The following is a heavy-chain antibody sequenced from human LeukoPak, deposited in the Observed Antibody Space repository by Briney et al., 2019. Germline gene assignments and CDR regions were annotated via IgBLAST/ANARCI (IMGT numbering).Heavy chain of an antibody. CDR2: IYYSGST. CDR1: GGSISSGGYY. Sequence: SATLSLTYAVSGGSISSGGYYWRWIRRPPGKGLEWIGYIYYSGSTYYNPSLKSRVTISVATSKNQFSLKLSSVTAADTAVYYCARRRDAFDIWGQGTMVTVSA. V-gene: IGHV4-61*08. CDR3: ARRRDAFDI. J-gene: IGHJ3*02.